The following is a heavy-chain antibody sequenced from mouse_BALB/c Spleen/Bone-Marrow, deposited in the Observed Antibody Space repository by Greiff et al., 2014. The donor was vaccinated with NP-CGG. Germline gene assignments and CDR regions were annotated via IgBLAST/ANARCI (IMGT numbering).Heavy chain of an antibody. CDR3: ARERYGYDGWYFDV. J-gene: IGHJ1*01. D-gene: IGHD2-2*01. CDR1: GYTFTNYW. CDR2: IAPGSGST. Sequence: DLVKPGASVKLCCKASGYTFTNYWINWIKQRPGQGLEWIVRIAPGSGSTYYNEMFKGKTTLTVDTSSSTAYVQLSSLSSEDSDVYFCARERYGYDGWYFDVWGAGTTVTVSS. V-gene: IGHV1S41*01.